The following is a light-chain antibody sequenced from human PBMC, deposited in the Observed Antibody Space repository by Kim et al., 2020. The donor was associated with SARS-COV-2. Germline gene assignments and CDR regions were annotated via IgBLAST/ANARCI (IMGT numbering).Light chain of an antibody. J-gene: IGKJ1*01. CDR3: QQRSNWPGT. CDR1: QSVSSY. V-gene: IGKV3-11*01. CDR2: DAS. Sequence: LSPGERATLSCRASQSVSSYLAWYQQTPGQAPRLLIYDASNRATGIPARFSGSGSGTDFTLTISSLEPEDFAVYYCQQRSNWPGTFGQGTKVDIK.